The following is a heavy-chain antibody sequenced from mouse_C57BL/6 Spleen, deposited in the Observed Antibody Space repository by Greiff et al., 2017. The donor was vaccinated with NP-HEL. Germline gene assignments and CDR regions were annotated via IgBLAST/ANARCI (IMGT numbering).Heavy chain of an antibody. D-gene: IGHD1-1*01. J-gene: IGHJ4*01. CDR3: AREYGSTTTTMDY. V-gene: IGHV1-50*01. Sequence: QVQLQQPGAELVKPGASVKLSCKASGYTFTSYWMQWVKQRPGQGLEWIGEIDPSDSYTNYNQKFKGKATLTVDTSSSTAYMQLSSLTSEDSAVYYCAREYGSTTTTMDYWGQGTSVTVSS. CDR1: GYTFTSYW. CDR2: IDPSDSYT.